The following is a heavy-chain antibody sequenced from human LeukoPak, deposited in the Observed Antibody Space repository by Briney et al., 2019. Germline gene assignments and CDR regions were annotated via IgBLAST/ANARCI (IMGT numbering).Heavy chain of an antibody. D-gene: IGHD3-9*01. J-gene: IGHJ4*02. CDR3: AKDKPPSTLRYFDWLSIPDY. V-gene: IGHV3-21*04. CDR1: GFTFSSYS. Sequence: GGSLRLSCAASGFTFSSYSMNWVRQAPGKGLDWVSSISSSCSNKYYADSVKGRFTISRDNSKNTLYLQMNSLRAEDTAVYYCAKDKPPSTLRYFDWLSIPDYWGQETLVTVSS. CDR2: ISSSCSNK.